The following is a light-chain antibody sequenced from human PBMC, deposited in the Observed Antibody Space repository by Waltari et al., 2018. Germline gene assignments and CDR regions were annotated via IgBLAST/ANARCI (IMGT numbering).Light chain of an antibody. J-gene: IGLJ3*02. CDR1: NIGSKS. CDR3: QVWDSSSDHRV. Sequence: SYVLTQPPSVSVAPGQTARITCGGNNIGSKSVHWYQQKPGQAPVLVVYDDGDRPSGIPERCSGSNSGNTATLTISRVEAGDEADYYCQVWDSSSDHRVFGGGTKLTVL. CDR2: DDG. V-gene: IGLV3-21*02.